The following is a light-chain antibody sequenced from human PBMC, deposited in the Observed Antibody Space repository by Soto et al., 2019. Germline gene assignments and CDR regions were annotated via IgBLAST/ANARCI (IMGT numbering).Light chain of an antibody. J-gene: IGKJ1*01. CDR1: QSVSSSY. V-gene: IGKV3-20*01. Sequence: EIELTQSPGTLSLSPGERATLSCRASQSVSSSYLAWYQQKPGQAPRLLIYGASSRATGIPDRFSGSGSGTDFTLTISRLEPEDFAVYYCQQYGSSPPTWTFGQGTKEEIK. CDR2: GAS. CDR3: QQYGSSPPTWT.